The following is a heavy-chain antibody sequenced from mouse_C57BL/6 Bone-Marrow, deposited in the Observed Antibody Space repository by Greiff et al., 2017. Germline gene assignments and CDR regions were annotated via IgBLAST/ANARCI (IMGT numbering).Heavy chain of an antibody. Sequence: EVQLQQSGTVLARPGASVKMSCKTSGYTFTSYWMHWVKQRPGQGLEWIGAIYPGNSDTSYNQKFKGKAKLTAVTSASTAYMELSSLTNEDSAVYYCTRDNYGSRDAMDYWGQGTSVTVSS. CDR1: GYTFTSYW. J-gene: IGHJ4*01. CDR3: TRDNYGSRDAMDY. D-gene: IGHD1-1*01. CDR2: IYPGNSDT. V-gene: IGHV1-5*01.